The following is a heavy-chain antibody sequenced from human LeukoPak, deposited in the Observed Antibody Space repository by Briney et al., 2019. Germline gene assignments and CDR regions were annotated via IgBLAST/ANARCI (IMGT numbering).Heavy chain of an antibody. CDR2: ISGSESST. V-gene: IGHV3-23*01. CDR1: GFTFSSYA. Sequence: NPGGSLRLSCAASGFTFSSYAMSWVRQAPGKGLEWVSAISGSESSTYYADSVRGRFTISRDNSKNTLYLQMSSLRSEDTAVYYCAKVPTSFYTASWGFDNWGQGTLVTVSS. J-gene: IGHJ4*02. CDR3: AKVPTSFYTASWGFDN. D-gene: IGHD5-18*01.